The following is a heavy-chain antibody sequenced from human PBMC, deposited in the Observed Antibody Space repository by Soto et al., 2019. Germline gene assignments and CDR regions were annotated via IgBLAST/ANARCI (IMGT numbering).Heavy chain of an antibody. Sequence: GASVKVSCKASGFTFTSSAVQCVRQARGQRLEWIGWIVVGSGNTNYAQKFQERVTITRDMSTSTAYMELSSLRSEDTAVYYCAADSTGDSGRYGGYYFAYWVQGTLVTVSS. CDR3: AADSTGDSGRYGGYYFAY. D-gene: IGHD7-27*01. J-gene: IGHJ4*02. CDR2: IVVGSGNT. V-gene: IGHV1-58*01. CDR1: GFTFTSSA.